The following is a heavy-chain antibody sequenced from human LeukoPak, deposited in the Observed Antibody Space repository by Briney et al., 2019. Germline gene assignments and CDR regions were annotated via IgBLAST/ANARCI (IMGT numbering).Heavy chain of an antibody. Sequence: SGTLSLTCAVSGGSISSSTWWSWVRQPPGKGLEWIGEIYHSGSTNYNPSLKSRVTISVEKSKNQFFLKMSYVTAADTAVYYCATKDYLIRHFAYWGQGTLVTVSS. CDR2: IYHSGST. J-gene: IGHJ4*02. CDR1: GGSISSSTW. CDR3: ATKDYLIRHFAY. D-gene: IGHD3-16*01. V-gene: IGHV4-4*02.